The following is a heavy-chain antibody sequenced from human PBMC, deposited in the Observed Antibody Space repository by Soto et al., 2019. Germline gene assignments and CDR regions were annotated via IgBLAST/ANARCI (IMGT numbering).Heavy chain of an antibody. J-gene: IGHJ5*02. CDR3: ASGYPNYDILTGYATINWFDP. D-gene: IGHD3-9*01. CDR2: IYYSGST. CDR1: GGSISSGGYY. Sequence: SETLSLTCTVSGGSISSGGYYWSWIRQHPGKGLEWIGYIYYSGSTYYNPSLKSRFTISVDTSKNQFSLQLSSVTAADTAVYYCASGYPNYDILTGYATINWFDPWGQGTLVTVSS. V-gene: IGHV4-31*03.